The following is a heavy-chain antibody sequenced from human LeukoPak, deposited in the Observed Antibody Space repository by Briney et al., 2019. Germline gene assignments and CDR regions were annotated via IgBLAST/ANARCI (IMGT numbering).Heavy chain of an antibody. Sequence: GASVKVSCKASGGTFSSYAISWVRQAPGQGLEWMGGIIPIFGTANYAQKFQGRVTITTDESTSTAYMELSSLRSEDTAVYYCARGECSSTSCYGGDVFDYWGQGTLVTVSS. V-gene: IGHV1-69*05. CDR3: ARGECSSTSCYGGDVFDY. CDR1: GGTFSSYA. D-gene: IGHD2-2*01. J-gene: IGHJ4*02. CDR2: IIPIFGTA.